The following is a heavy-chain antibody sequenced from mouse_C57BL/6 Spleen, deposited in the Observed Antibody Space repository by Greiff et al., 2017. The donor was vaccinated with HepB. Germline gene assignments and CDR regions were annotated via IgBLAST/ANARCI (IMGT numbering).Heavy chain of an antibody. J-gene: IGHJ3*01. Sequence: QVQLQQSGAELVKPGASVKMSCKASGYTFTSYWITWVKQRPGQGLEWIGDIYPGSGSTNYNEKFKSKATLTVDTSSSTAYMQLSSLTSEDSAVYYCARDGSSSSWFAYWGQGTLVTVSA. D-gene: IGHD1-1*01. CDR3: ARDGSSSSWFAY. CDR1: GYTFTSYW. CDR2: IYPGSGST. V-gene: IGHV1-55*01.